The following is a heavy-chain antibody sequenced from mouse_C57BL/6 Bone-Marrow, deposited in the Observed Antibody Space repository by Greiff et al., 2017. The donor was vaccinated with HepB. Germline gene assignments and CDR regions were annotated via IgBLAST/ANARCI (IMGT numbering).Heavy chain of an antibody. CDR3: ARDRYSIDY. D-gene: IGHD2-5*01. V-gene: IGHV3-6*01. CDR1: GYSITSGYY. CDR2: ISYDGSN. J-gene: IGHJ2*01. Sequence: DVQLQESGPGLVKPSQSLSLTCSVTGYSITSGYYWNWIRQFPGNKLEWMGYISYDGSNNYNPSLKNRISITRDTSKNQFFLKLNSVTTEDTATYYCARDRYSIDYWGQGTTLTVSS.